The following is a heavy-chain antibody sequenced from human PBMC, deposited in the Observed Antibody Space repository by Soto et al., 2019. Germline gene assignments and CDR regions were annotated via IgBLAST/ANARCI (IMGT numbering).Heavy chain of an antibody. Sequence: SGPTLVNPTQTLTLTCTFSGFSLSTSGMCVSWIRQPPGKALEWLARIDWDDDKYYSTSLKTRLTISKDTSKNQVVLTMTNMAPGDTPTYYCPRPHHHSGYAHYGMDVWGKGTTVTV. CDR2: IDWDDDK. J-gene: IGHJ6*04. V-gene: IGHV2-70*11. CDR1: GFSLSTSGMC. D-gene: IGHD5-12*01. CDR3: PRPHHHSGYAHYGMDV.